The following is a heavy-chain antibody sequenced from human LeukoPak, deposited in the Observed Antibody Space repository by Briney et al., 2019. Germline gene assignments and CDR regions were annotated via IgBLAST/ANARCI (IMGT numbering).Heavy chain of an antibody. J-gene: IGHJ4*02. Sequence: SETLSLTCTVSGGFIASYSWSWIRQPAGKGLEWIGRIYTSGGSDYNPSLKSRVTISLDTSKNQFYLKMPSVTAADTAVYYCARGPSGYYYGWGQGILVTVSS. CDR1: GGFIASYS. CDR2: IYTSGGS. D-gene: IGHD3-22*01. V-gene: IGHV4-4*07. CDR3: ARGPSGYYYG.